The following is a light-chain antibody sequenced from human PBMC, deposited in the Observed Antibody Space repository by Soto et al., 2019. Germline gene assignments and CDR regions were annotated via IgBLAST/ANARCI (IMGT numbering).Light chain of an antibody. CDR3: FSYTRSGTYV. J-gene: IGLJ1*01. CDR2: EVS. Sequence: QSALTQPASVSGSPGQSITISCTGTSSDVGNYKYVSWYQQHPGKAPKLMIYEVSNRPSGVSNRFSGSKSGNTASLTISGLPAEDETDYYCFSYTRSGTYVFGTGTKVTVL. CDR1: SSDVGNYKY. V-gene: IGLV2-14*01.